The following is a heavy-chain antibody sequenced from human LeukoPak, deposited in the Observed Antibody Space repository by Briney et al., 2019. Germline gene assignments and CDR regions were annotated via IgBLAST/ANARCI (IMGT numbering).Heavy chain of an antibody. CDR1: GGSISSYY. Sequence: PSETLSLTCTVSGGSISSYYWSWIRQPPGKGLEWIGYIYYSGSTNYNPPLKSRVTISVDTSKNQFSLKLSSVTAADTAVYYCARDLRVYYYDSITAFDIWGQGTMVTVSS. J-gene: IGHJ3*02. CDR3: ARDLRVYYYDSITAFDI. CDR2: IYYSGST. D-gene: IGHD3-22*01. V-gene: IGHV4-59*01.